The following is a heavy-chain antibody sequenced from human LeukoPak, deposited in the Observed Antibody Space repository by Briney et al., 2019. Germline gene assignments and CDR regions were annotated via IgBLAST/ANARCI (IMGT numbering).Heavy chain of an antibody. CDR2: IIPIFGTA. Sequence: ASVKVSCKASGGTFSSYAISWVRQAPGQGLEWMGGIIPIFGTANYAQKFQGRVTITTDESTSTAYMELRSLRSEDTAVCYCASADTTGTTGFNYWGQGTLVTVSS. D-gene: IGHD1-1*01. V-gene: IGHV1-69*05. CDR3: ASADTTGTTGFNY. CDR1: GGTFSSYA. J-gene: IGHJ4*02.